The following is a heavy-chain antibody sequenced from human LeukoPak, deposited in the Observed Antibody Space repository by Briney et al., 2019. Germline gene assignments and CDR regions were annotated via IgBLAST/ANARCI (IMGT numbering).Heavy chain of an antibody. V-gene: IGHV3-21*01. Sequence: GGSLRLSCAASGFTLSSYSMNWVRQAPGKGLEWVSSVSSSSSYIYYADSVKGRFTISRDNAKNSLYLQMNSLRAEDTAVYYCARLRGGYYGSGEYYYYYGMDVWGKGTTVTVSS. CDR3: ARLRGGYYGSGEYYYYYGMDV. J-gene: IGHJ6*04. CDR2: VSSSSSYI. D-gene: IGHD3-10*01. CDR1: GFTLSSYS.